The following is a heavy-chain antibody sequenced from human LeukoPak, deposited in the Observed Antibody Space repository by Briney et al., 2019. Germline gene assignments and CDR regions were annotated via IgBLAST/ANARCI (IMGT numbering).Heavy chain of an antibody. CDR1: GGSISSSSYY. J-gene: IGHJ4*02. D-gene: IGHD3-16*02. CDR2: IYCSGST. CDR3: ARHSAHYDYVWGSYRYFDY. Sequence: SETLSLTCTVSGGSISSSSYYWGWIRQPPGKGLEWIGSIYCSGSTYYNPSLKSRVTISVDTSKNQFSLKLSSVTAADTAVYYCARHSAHYDYVWGSYRYFDYWGQGTLVTVSS. V-gene: IGHV4-39*01.